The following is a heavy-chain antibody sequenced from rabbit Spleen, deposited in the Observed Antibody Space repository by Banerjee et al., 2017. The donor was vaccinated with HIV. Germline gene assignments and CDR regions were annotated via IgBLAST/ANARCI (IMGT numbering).Heavy chain of an antibody. Sequence: QEQLVESGGGLVTPGGSLTLTCKASGFDFSSYGVSWVRQAPGKGLEWIACINIVTGKAVYASWAKGRFIMSRTSSTTVTLQMTSLTAADTATYFCARDLVTAIGWNFALWGPGTLVTVS. J-gene: IGHJ4*01. D-gene: IGHD7-1*01. V-gene: IGHV1S45*01. CDR3: ARDLVTAIGWNFAL. CDR2: INIVTGKA. CDR1: GFDFSSYG.